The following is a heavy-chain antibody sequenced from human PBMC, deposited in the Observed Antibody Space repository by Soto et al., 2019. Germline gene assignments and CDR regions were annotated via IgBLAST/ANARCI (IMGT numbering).Heavy chain of an antibody. CDR2: ISGSGGST. V-gene: IGHV3-23*01. J-gene: IGHJ6*02. CDR3: AKDFSDLLRYFDWFSYYYGMDV. D-gene: IGHD3-9*01. Sequence: EVQLLESGGGLVQPGGSLRLSCAASGFTFSSYAMSWVRQAPGKGLEWVSAISGSGGSTYYADSVKGRFTISRDNSKNTLYLQMNSLRAEDTAVYYCAKDFSDLLRYFDWFSYYYGMDVWGQGTTVTVSS. CDR1: GFTFSSYA.